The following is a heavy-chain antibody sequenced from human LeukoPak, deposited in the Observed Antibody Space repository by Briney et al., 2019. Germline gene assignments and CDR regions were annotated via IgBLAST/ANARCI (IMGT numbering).Heavy chain of an antibody. CDR3: ASGITIFGVVGDY. J-gene: IGHJ4*02. D-gene: IGHD3-3*01. V-gene: IGHV1-2*02. Sequence: GASVNVSCKASGYTFTGYYMHWVRQAPGQGLEWMGWINPNSGGTNYAQKFQGRVTMTRDTSISTAYMELSRLRSDDTAVYYCASGITIFGVVGDYWGQGTLVTVSS. CDR1: GYTFTGYY. CDR2: INPNSGGT.